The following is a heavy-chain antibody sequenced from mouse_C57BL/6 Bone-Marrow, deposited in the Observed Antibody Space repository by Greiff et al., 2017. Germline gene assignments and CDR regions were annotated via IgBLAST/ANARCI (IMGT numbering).Heavy chain of an antibody. CDR1: GFSLTSYG. J-gene: IGHJ3*01. CDR3: ARNIGWDGAY. Sequence: QVQLQQSGPGLVQPSQSLSITCTVSGFSLTSYGVHWVRQSPGKGLEWLGVIWSGGSTDYNAAFISRLSISKDNSKSQVFFKMNSLHADDTAIYYCARNIGWDGAYWGQGTLVTVSA. D-gene: IGHD4-1*01. CDR2: IWSGGST. V-gene: IGHV2-2*01.